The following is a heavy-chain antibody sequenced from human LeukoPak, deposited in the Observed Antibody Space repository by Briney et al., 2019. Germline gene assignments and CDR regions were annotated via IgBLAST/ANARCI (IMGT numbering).Heavy chain of an antibody. Sequence: SETLSLTCTVSGGSISNYYWSWIRQPPGKGLEWIGYIYYSGSTNYNPSLKSRVTISVDTSKNQFSLKLSSVTAADTAVYYCARDRSPEHYYDSSHWDYYYGMDVWGQGTAVTVSS. D-gene: IGHD3-22*01. J-gene: IGHJ6*02. CDR3: ARDRSPEHYYDSSHWDYYYGMDV. CDR2: IYYSGST. V-gene: IGHV4-59*01. CDR1: GGSISNYY.